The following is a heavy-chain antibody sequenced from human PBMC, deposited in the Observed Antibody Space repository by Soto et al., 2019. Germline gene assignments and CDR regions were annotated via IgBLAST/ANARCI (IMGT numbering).Heavy chain of an antibody. Sequence: QVRLVESGGGVVQPGTSLRLSCAASGFTFSSYNMHWVRQAPGKGLERVAIISYDGSNKNYADSGKGRFTISRDNSKNTLYLQMNSLRPEDTAVFYCAKAPAGIAVFDYWGQGTLVTVSS. D-gene: IGHD6-19*01. CDR3: AKAPAGIAVFDY. CDR2: ISYDGSNK. J-gene: IGHJ4*02. V-gene: IGHV3-30*18. CDR1: GFTFSSYN.